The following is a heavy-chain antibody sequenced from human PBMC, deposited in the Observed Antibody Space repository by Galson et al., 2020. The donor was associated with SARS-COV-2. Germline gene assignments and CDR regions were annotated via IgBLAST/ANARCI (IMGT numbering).Heavy chain of an antibody. CDR1: GASISSSSSY. J-gene: IGHJ4*02. CDR3: ARLRGGGLVTTILYYFEY. D-gene: IGHD5-12*01. CDR2: IYYSGST. Sequence: SETLSLTCAGSGASISSSSSYWGWIRQPPGKGLEWIGSIYYSGSTYYNPSLKSRVTISVDTSKNQFSLKLSSVTAADTAVYYCARLRGGGLVTTILYYFEYWGQGTLVTVSS. V-gene: IGHV4-39*01.